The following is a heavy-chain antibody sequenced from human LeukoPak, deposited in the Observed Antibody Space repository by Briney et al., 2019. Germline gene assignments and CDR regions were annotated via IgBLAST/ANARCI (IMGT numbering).Heavy chain of an antibody. J-gene: IGHJ4*02. CDR3: ARDIGTWPNSLFDY. CDR2: IWSDGSKK. D-gene: IGHD4-23*01. CDR1: GFIFSNYG. V-gene: IGHV3-33*01. Sequence: PGGSLRLSCAASGFIFSNYGFHWVRQAPGKGLEWVALIWSDGSKKYYTDSVKGRFTISRGDSKNTLFLQMNSLRAEDMAVYYCARDIGTWPNSLFDYWGQGNLVTVSS.